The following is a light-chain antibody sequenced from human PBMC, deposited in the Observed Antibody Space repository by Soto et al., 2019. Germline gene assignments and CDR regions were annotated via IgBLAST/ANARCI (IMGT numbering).Light chain of an antibody. CDR3: QQRINWPLT. J-gene: IGKJ4*01. V-gene: IGKV3-11*01. Sequence: EIVLTQSPATLSLSPGERATLSCRASESFSGYLAWYQQKPDQAPRLLIYDASNRATGIPARFSGSGSGTDFTLTISSLEPEDSAVYYCQQRINWPLTFGGGTKVEIK. CDR2: DAS. CDR1: ESFSGY.